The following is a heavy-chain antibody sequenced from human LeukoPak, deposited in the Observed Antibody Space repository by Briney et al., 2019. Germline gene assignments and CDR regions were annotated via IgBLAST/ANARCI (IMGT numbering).Heavy chain of an antibody. CDR2: IRADAVTT. D-gene: IGHD4-11*01. V-gene: IGHV3-23*01. J-gene: IGHJ4*02. CDR3: ARVVDHDYSDYYLDY. CDR1: GFIFSHHG. Sequence: GGTLRLSCATSGFIFSHHGMNWVRQAPGKGLEWVSGIRADAVTTYYADSVKGRFTISRDNSKNTLYLQMNSLRAEDTAVYYCARVVDHDYSDYYLDYWGQGTLVTVSS.